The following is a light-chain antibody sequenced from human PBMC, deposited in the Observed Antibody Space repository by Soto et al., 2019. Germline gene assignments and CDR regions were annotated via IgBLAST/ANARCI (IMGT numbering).Light chain of an antibody. CDR3: XXYNNWPPLT. CDR2: GAS. Sequence: EIVMTQSPATLSVSPGERATLSCRASQSVSSNLAWYQKKPGQAPRLLIYGASTRATGIPARFSGSGSGTEXXXXXXXLXXEXXXXXYCXXYNNWPPLTFGGGTKVEIK. J-gene: IGKJ4*01. CDR1: QSVSSN. V-gene: IGKV3-15*01.